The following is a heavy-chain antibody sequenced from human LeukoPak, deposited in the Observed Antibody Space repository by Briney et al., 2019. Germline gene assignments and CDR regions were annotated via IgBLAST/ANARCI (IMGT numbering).Heavy chain of an antibody. Sequence: SVKVSCKASGYTFTSYDINWVRQATGQGLEWMGGIIPIFGTANYAQKFQGRVTITADESTSTAYMELSSLRSEDTAVYYCARFNNRNYDYWGQGTLVTVSS. CDR2: IIPIFGTA. CDR3: ARFNNRNYDY. J-gene: IGHJ4*02. V-gene: IGHV1-69*13. CDR1: GYTFTSYD. D-gene: IGHD1-7*01.